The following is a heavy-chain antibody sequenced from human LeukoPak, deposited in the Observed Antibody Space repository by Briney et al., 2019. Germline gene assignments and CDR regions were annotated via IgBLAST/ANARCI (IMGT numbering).Heavy chain of an antibody. CDR1: GFTFSSHW. Sequence: PGGSLRLSCAASGFTFSSHWMHWVRQAPGKGLVWVSRINSDESTTTYADSVKGRFTISRDNAKNTLYLQMNSLRAEDTAVYYCARDIAAAALDLWGRGTLVTVSS. J-gene: IGHJ2*01. CDR2: INSDESTT. CDR3: ARDIAAAALDL. V-gene: IGHV3-74*01. D-gene: IGHD6-13*01.